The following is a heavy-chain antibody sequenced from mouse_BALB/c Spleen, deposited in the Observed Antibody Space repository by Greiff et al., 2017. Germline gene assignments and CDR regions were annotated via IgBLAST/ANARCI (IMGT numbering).Heavy chain of an antibody. Sequence: EVKLVESGGGLVKPGGSLKLSCAASGFTFSSYAMSWVRQTPEKRLEWVASISSGGSPYYPDSVKGRFTISRDNARNILYLQMSSLRSEDTAMYYCARWLLRAWCAYWGQGTLVTVSA. V-gene: IGHV5-6-5*01. CDR3: ARWLLRAWCAY. CDR2: ISSGGSP. J-gene: IGHJ3*01. D-gene: IGHD2-3*01. CDR1: GFTFSSYA.